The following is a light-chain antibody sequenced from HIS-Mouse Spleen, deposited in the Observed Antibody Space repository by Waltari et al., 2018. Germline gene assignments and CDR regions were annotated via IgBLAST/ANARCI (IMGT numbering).Light chain of an antibody. CDR3: CSYAGSSTWV. J-gene: IGLJ3*02. CDR1: SSDVGSYNL. CDR2: EGS. Sequence: QSALPQPRSVSGSPGQSVTIPCTGTSSDVGSYNLFAWYQQHPGKAPKLMIYEGSKRPSGVSNRFSGSKSGNTASLTISGLQAEDEADYYCCSYAGSSTWVFGGGTKLTVL. V-gene: IGLV2-23*01.